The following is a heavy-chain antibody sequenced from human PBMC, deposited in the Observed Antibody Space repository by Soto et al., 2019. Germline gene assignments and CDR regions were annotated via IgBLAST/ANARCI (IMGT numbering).Heavy chain of an antibody. V-gene: IGHV1-8*01. D-gene: IGHD3-22*01. CDR2: MNPNSGNT. J-gene: IGHJ6*02. CDR1: GYTFTSYD. CDR3: ARASSGYYYYYYYYYGMDV. Sequence: ASVKVSCKASGYTFTSYDINWVRQATGQELEWMGWMNPNSGNTGYAQKFQGRVTMTRNTSISTAYMELSSLRSEDTAVYYCARASSGYYYYYYYYYGMDVWGQGTTVTVSS.